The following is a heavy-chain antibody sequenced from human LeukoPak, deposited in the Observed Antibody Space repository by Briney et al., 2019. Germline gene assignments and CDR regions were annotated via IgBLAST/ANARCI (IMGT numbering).Heavy chain of an antibody. Sequence: GSLRLSCAASGFASSTYGIHWVRQAPGKGLEWVSVIYSGGSTYYADSVKGRFTISRDNSKNTLYLQINSLRAEDTAVYYCARFGAAALGFDIWGQGTMVTVSS. V-gene: IGHV3-66*01. J-gene: IGHJ3*02. CDR2: IYSGGST. CDR1: GFASSTYG. CDR3: ARFGAAALGFDI. D-gene: IGHD6-13*01.